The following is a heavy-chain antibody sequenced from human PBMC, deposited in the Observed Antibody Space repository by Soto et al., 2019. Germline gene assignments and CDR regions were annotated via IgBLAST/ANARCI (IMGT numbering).Heavy chain of an antibody. Sequence: SETLFLTCTVSGGSISSSSYYWGWIRQPPGKGLEWIGSIYYSGSTYYNPSLKSRVTISVDTSKNQFSLKLSSVTAADTAVYYCARHSEYSGSYYASLVFDPWGQGTLVTVSS. J-gene: IGHJ5*02. D-gene: IGHD1-26*01. CDR3: ARHSEYSGSYYASLVFDP. V-gene: IGHV4-39*01. CDR2: IYYSGST. CDR1: GGSISSSSYY.